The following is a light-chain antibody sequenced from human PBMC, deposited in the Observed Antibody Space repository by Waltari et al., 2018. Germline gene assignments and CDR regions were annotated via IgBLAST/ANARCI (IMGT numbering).Light chain of an antibody. J-gene: IGKJ1*01. CDR1: QNIGTY. CDR2: AAS. CDR3: QNHERLPAT. V-gene: IGKV3-20*01. Sequence: LTQSPGTLSLSPGERATLSCRASQNIGTYLVWYQQKPGQPPRLLMYAASRRATGVPDRFGGRGAGTDFSLTISRLEPEDFGVYYCQNHERLPATFGQGTRVEIK.